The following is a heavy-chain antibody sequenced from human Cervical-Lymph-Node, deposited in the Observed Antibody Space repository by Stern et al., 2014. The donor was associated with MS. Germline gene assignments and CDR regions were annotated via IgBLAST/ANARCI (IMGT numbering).Heavy chain of an antibody. CDR1: GFTFSTCD. Sequence: EVPLVESGRGLVKPAESLRLTCAASGFTFSTCDMHWVRNATGQGMEGVSAIGTAGDPYYPGSVKGRFTISRENAKNSLYLQMNSLRAGDTAVYYCARGLQYGMDVWGQGTTVTVSS. CDR2: IGTAGDP. V-gene: IGHV3-13*05. J-gene: IGHJ6*02. CDR3: ARGLQYGMDV.